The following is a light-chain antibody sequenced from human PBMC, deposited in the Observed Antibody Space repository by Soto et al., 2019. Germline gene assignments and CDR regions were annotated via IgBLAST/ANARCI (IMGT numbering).Light chain of an antibody. Sequence: RNQAAAVVRGPGATIACSPAGNMTELGSYNYGSWYQFHPGNAPKLMVFDVSKRPSGVSNRFSGSKSGNTASLSISGLQAEDEADYYCCSFTSTTTRYVFGTGTKVTVL. CDR1: MTELGSYNY. J-gene: IGLJ1*01. CDR3: CSFTSTTTRYV. V-gene: IGLV2-14*03. CDR2: DVS.